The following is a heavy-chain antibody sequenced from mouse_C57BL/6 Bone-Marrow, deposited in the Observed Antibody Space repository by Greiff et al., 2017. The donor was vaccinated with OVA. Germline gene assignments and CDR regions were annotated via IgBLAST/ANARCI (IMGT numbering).Heavy chain of an antibody. V-gene: IGHV10-3*01. D-gene: IGHD1-1*01. CDR1: GFPFNTYA. CDR3: VTSYGRTPYFDV. Sequence: GGGLVQPKGSLKLSCAASGFPFNTYAMHWVRQAPGKGLEWVARIRSKSSNYATYYADSVKDIFTISRDDSQSMLYLQMNNLKTEDTAMYYCVTSYGRTPYFDVWGTGTTVTVSS. J-gene: IGHJ1*03. CDR2: IRSKSSNYAT.